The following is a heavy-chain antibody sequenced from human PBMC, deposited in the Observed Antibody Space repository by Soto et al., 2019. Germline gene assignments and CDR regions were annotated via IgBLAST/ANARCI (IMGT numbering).Heavy chain of an antibody. CDR1: GYTFTSYD. Sequence: ASVKVSCKASGYTFTSYDINWLRQATGQGLEWMGWMNPNSGNTGYAQKFQGRVTMTRNTSISTAYMELSSLRSEDTAVYYCARGGVPAAMGYYYYYYGMDVWGQGTTVTVSS. CDR2: MNPNSGNT. D-gene: IGHD2-2*01. V-gene: IGHV1-8*01. J-gene: IGHJ6*02. CDR3: ARGGVPAAMGYYYYYYGMDV.